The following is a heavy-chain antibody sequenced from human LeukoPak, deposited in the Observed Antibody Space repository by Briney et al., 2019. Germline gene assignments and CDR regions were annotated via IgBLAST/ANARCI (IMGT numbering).Heavy chain of an antibody. J-gene: IGHJ6*02. CDR3: AKDSRESSGHFPYYYYYHYGLDV. D-gene: IGHD3-22*01. CDR2: ISGGGDDT. Sequence: GESLRLSCAASGFIFRNYWTNWVRQAPGKGLEWVSAISGGGDDTSYADSARGRFTVSRDNSKNTLYLQMNSLRAEDTAVYYCAKDSRESSGHFPYYYYYHYGLDVWGQGTTVTVSS. CDR1: GFIFRNYW. V-gene: IGHV3-23*01.